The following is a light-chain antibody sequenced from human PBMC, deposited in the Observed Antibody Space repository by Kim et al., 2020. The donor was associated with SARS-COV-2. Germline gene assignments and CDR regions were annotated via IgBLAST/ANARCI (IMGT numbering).Light chain of an antibody. V-gene: IGLV3-19*01. CDR2: GKN. J-gene: IGLJ2*01. Sequence: SSELTQDPAVSVALGQTVRITCQGDRLRSYYATWYQQKPGQAPIVVIDGKNNRPSGIPDRFPGSSSGDTGSFNITGTQAGDEAYYYCNSLGRNDNALFGG. CDR1: RLRSYY. CDR3: NSLGRNDNAL.